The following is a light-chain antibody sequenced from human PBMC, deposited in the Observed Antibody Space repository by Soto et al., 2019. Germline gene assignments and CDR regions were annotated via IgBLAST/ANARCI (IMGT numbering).Light chain of an antibody. CDR1: SSNIGAGYD. CDR2: RNI. V-gene: IGLV1-40*01. J-gene: IGLJ3*02. Sequence: QLVLTQPPSVSGALGQRVTISCTGRSSNIGAGYDVHWYQQLPGTAPKLLIYRNINRPSGVPDRFSGSQSGTSASLAITGLQAEDEADYFCQSYDSSLSGVVFGGGTQLTVL. CDR3: QSYDSSLSGVV.